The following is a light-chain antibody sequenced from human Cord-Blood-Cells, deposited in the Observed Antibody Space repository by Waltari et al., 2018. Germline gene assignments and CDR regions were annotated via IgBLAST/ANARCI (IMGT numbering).Light chain of an antibody. CDR3: QQYNNWPIT. V-gene: IGKV3-15*01. CDR2: GAS. CDR1: QSVTSY. J-gene: IGKJ5*01. Sequence: ILLTHSPASLSVSPGERPTLSCRASQSVTSYLAWYQQKRGQAPMLLIYGASTRATGPPARFSDNGSGTDFTLTISSLHSEYFTVYYCQQYNNWPITFGQGTRLEIK.